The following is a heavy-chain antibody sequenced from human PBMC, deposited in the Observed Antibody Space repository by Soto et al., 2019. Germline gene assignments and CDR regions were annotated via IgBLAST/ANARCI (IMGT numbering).Heavy chain of an antibody. V-gene: IGHV1-46*02. D-gene: IGHD2-21*02. J-gene: IGHJ4*02. CDR2: MKASDGDT. CDR3: ARGMAPDVVTARDS. Sequence: ASVKVSCKASADKFNKYYVDWVRQAPGQGLEWVGIMKASDGDTTYAQKFLGRVTMTRDVGTGTAYMELRSLRAEDTAVYFCARGMAPDVVTARDSWGQGTLVTVSS. CDR1: ADKFNKYY.